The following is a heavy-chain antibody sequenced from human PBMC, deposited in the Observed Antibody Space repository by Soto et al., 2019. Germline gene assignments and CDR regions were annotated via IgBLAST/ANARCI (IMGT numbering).Heavy chain of an antibody. CDR2: IWYDGSNK. D-gene: IGHD3-3*01. Sequence: QVQLVESGGGVVQPGRSLRLSCAASGFTFSSYGMHWVRQAPGKGLEWVAVIWYDGSNKYYADSVKGRFTISRDNSKNTLYLQMNSLRAEDTAVYYCARESVASFWSGSSRGGMDVWGQGTTVTVSS. CDR3: ARESVASFWSGSSRGGMDV. CDR1: GFTFSSYG. V-gene: IGHV3-33*01. J-gene: IGHJ6*02.